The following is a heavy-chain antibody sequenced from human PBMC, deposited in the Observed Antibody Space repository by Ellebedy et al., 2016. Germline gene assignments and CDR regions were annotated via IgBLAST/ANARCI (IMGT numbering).Heavy chain of an antibody. D-gene: IGHD3-10*01. CDR3: ARAASGSYSFDP. Sequence: HTGGSLRLSCAASGFTFSGYAMSWVRQAPGKGLVWVSRINSDGSRTTYADSVKGRFTISRDNAKNTLYLQMNSLRVEDTAVYYCARAASGSYSFDPWGQGTLVTVSS. J-gene: IGHJ5*02. CDR1: GFTFSGYA. V-gene: IGHV3-74*03. CDR2: INSDGSRT.